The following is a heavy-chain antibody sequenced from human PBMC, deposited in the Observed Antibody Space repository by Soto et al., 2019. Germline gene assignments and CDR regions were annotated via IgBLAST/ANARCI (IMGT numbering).Heavy chain of an antibody. CDR1: GGTFSPYT. CDR3: AREWESTVSTWSFGAF. Sequence: QVQLVQSGAEVKKPGSSVKVSCKASGGTFSPYTINWVRQAPGQGLEWMGRIIPFLGVTNYAQKFQARVTITAAKSTTTAYMELSGLRFEDTAVYYCAREWESTVSTWSFGAFWGRGTLVTVSS. V-gene: IGHV1-69*08. J-gene: IGHJ4*02. CDR2: IIPFLGVT. D-gene: IGHD1-26*01.